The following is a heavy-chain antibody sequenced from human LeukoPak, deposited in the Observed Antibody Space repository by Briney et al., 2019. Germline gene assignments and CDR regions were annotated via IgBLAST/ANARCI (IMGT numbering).Heavy chain of an antibody. CDR1: GGSFSGYY. J-gene: IGHJ6*03. Sequence: PSETLSLTCAVYGGSFSGYYWSWIRQPPGKGLEWIGEINHSGSTNYNPSLKSRVTISVDTSKNQFSLKLSSVTAADTAVYYCKAVTYLPDYYYYYMDVWGKGPTVTVSS. D-gene: IGHD2-21*02. V-gene: IGHV4-34*01. CDR3: KAVTYLPDYYYYYMDV. CDR2: INHSGST.